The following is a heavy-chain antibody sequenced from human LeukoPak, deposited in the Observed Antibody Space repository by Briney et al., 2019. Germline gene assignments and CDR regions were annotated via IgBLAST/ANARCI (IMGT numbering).Heavy chain of an antibody. CDR2: ISGSDGTT. J-gene: IGHJ6*02. V-gene: IGHV3-23*01. Sequence: PGGSLRLSCAASGFTFSNYAMSWVRQAPGKGLEWVSVISGSDGTTYYADSVKGRFTVSRDNSKNTLYLQMNSLRAEDTAVYYCAKSYGDYYFYVMDVWGRGTTVTVSS. CDR3: AKSYGDYYFYVMDV. CDR1: GFTFSNYA. D-gene: IGHD5-18*01.